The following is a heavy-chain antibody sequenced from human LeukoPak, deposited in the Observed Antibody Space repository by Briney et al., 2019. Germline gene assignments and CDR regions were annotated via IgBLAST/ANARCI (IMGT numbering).Heavy chain of an antibody. Sequence: GGSLRLSCAASGFTFSSYAMSWVRQAPGKGLEWVSAISGSGGSTYYADSVKGRFTISRDNSKNTLYLQMTSLRAEDTAVYYCAKDLKSTVSVSAFDIWGQGTMVTVSS. V-gene: IGHV3-23*01. CDR3: AKDLKSTVSVSAFDI. CDR1: GFTFSSYA. CDR2: ISGSGGST. D-gene: IGHD4-17*01. J-gene: IGHJ3*02.